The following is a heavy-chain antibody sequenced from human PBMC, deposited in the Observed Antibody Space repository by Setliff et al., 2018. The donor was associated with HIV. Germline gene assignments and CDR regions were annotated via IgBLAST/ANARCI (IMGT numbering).Heavy chain of an antibody. CDR2: IRRNTYGGAT. J-gene: IGHJ6*03. CDR1: GFTFRDHA. CDR3: ARAVVKSNFYYYMDV. D-gene: IGHD2-15*01. Sequence: GGSLRLSCTSSGFTFRDHAISWVRQAPGKGLEWLGFIRRNTYGGATEYAASLEGRFTISRDDSKNVAYLQMNSLKTEDSAVYYCARAVVKSNFYYYMDVWGKGTTVTVSS. V-gene: IGHV3-49*04.